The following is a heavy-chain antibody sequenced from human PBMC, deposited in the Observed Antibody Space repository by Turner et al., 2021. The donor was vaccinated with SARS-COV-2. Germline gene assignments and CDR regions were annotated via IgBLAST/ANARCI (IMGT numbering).Heavy chain of an antibody. CDR3: ASPRCSSTSCLTQGYYGMDV. CDR2: INHSGST. D-gene: IGHD2-2*01. J-gene: IGHJ6*02. V-gene: IGHV4-34*01. CDR1: GGSFNGYS. Sequence: QVQLQQWGAGLLKPSETLSLTCAVYGGSFNGYSWSWIRQPPGKGLEWIGEINHSGSTNYNPSLKSRVTISVETSKNQFSLKLSSVTAADTAVYYCASPRCSSTSCLTQGYYGMDVWGQGTTVTVSS.